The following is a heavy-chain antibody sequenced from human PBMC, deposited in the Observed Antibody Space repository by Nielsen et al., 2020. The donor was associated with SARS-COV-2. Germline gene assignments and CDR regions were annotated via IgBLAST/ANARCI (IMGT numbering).Heavy chain of an antibody. J-gene: IGHJ6*02. D-gene: IGHD3-3*01. CDR2: INAGNGNT. CDR1: GYTFTSYA. V-gene: IGHV1-3*01. Sequence: VKVSCKASGYTFTSYAMHWVRQAPGQRLEWMGWINAGNGNTKYSQKFQGRVTITRDTSASTAYMELSSLRSEDTAVYYCARDLYDFWSGYYGMDVWGQGTTVTVSS. CDR3: ARDLYDFWSGYYGMDV.